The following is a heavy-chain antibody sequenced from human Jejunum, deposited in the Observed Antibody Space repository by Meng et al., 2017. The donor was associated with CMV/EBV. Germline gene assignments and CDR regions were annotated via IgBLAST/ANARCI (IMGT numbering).Heavy chain of an antibody. J-gene: IGHJ4*02. D-gene: IGHD2-8*01. Sequence: LSCKASGFSFDSFSLNWVRQAPGKGLEWVSSISSSGRYQYYADSLKGRFTISRDNGKNSLYLQMDSLRVEDTAVYYCAKERMYEIDFWGQGILVTVSS. CDR1: GFSFDSFS. V-gene: IGHV3-21*01. CDR3: AKERMYEIDF. CDR2: ISSSGRYQ.